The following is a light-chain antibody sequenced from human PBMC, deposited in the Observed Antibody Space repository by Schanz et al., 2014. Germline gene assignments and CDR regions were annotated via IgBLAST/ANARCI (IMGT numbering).Light chain of an antibody. CDR3: QQSHDTPS. Sequence: EIVMTQSPPTLSLSPGERATLSCRASQSVSDNLAWYQQKPGQAPSLLIYGASTRATGIPARFSGSGSGTDFTLTISSLQPEDFATYYCQQSHDTPSFGQGTRLDMK. V-gene: IGKV3-15*01. CDR1: QSVSDN. CDR2: GAS. J-gene: IGKJ5*01.